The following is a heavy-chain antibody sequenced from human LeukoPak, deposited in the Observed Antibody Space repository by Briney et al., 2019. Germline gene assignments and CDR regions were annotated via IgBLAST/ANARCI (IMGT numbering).Heavy chain of an antibody. Sequence: GASVKVSCKVSGYTLTELSMHWVRQAPGKGLEWMGGFDPEDGETIYAQKFQGRVTMTEDTSTDTAYMELSSLRSEDTAVYYCATAVWYPRCFDYWGQGTLVTVSS. CDR3: ATAVWYPRCFDY. CDR1: GYTLTELS. V-gene: IGHV1-24*01. CDR2: FDPEDGET. D-gene: IGHD6-13*01. J-gene: IGHJ4*02.